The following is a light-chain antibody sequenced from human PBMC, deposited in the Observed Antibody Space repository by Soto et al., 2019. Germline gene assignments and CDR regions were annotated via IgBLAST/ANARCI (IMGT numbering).Light chain of an antibody. Sequence: EIVMTQSPATLSVSPGERATLSCRASQSVSSNLAWYHQKPGQAPRLLIYGASTRATGIPARFSGSGSGTEFTLTISSLKSEDFAVEYCQQYNNWGTFGQGTKVEIK. CDR1: QSVSSN. CDR3: QQYNNWGT. J-gene: IGKJ1*01. CDR2: GAS. V-gene: IGKV3-15*01.